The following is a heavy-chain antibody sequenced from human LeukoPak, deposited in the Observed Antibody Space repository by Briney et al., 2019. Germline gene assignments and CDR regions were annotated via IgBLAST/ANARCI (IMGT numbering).Heavy chain of an antibody. CDR2: IYPGDSDT. J-gene: IGHJ4*02. CDR3: ARSAYSGYGIDY. D-gene: IGHD5-12*01. V-gene: IGHV5-51*01. Sequence: GESLKISCKGSGYSFTTYWVSWVRQMPGKGLEWMGVIYPGDSDTRYSPSFQGQVTISVDKSISTAYLQWSSLKASDTAMYYCARSAYSGYGIDYWGQGTLVTVSS. CDR1: GYSFTTYW.